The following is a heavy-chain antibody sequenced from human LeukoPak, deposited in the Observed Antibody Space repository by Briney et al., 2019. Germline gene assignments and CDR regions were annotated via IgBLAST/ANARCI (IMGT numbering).Heavy chain of an antibody. CDR3: ARSRCTSTSCFYDF. D-gene: IGHD2-2*01. J-gene: IGHJ4*02. Sequence: GGSLRLSCAASGFTFSSYWMSWVRRAPGKGLEWVANIKQDGSEKYFVDSVKGRFTISRDNAKNSLSLQMNSLRAEDTAVYYCARSRCTSTSCFYDFWGQGSLVTVSS. CDR1: GFTFSSYW. CDR2: IKQDGSEK. V-gene: IGHV3-7*01.